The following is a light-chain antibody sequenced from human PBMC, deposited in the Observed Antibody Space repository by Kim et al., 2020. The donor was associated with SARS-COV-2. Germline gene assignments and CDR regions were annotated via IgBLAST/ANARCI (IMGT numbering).Light chain of an antibody. V-gene: IGLV1-47*01. CDR2: RNN. CDR3: AAWDDSLSGVV. J-gene: IGLJ2*01. Sequence: GHGATISCSGSSSNIGSNYVYWYQQLPGTAPKLLIYRNNQRPSGVPDRFSGSKSGTSASLAISGLRSEDEADYYCAAWDDSLSGVVFGGGTQLTVL. CDR1: SSNIGSNY.